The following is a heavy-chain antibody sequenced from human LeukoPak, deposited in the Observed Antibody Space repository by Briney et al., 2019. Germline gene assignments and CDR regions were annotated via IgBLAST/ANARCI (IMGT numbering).Heavy chain of an antibody. D-gene: IGHD5-12*01. Sequence: PSETLSLTCTVSGGSISGYYWSWIRQPPGKGLEWIGYIYYSGSTNYNPSLKSRVTISVDTSKNQFSLKLSSVTAADTAVYYCARDDSGYDFLAHWGQGTLVTVSS. CDR1: GGSISGYY. J-gene: IGHJ4*02. CDR2: IYYSGST. V-gene: IGHV4-59*01. CDR3: ARDDSGYDFLAH.